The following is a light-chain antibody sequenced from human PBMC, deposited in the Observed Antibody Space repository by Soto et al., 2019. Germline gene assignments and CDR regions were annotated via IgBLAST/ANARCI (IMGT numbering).Light chain of an antibody. CDR3: ISFKVRSTYV. J-gene: IGLJ1*01. V-gene: IGLV2-14*01. CDR1: SSDIGYYEY. CDR2: EVS. Sequence: QSALTQPASVSGSRGQSITISCTGTSSDIGYYEYVSWFQQHPGKAPKLIIYEVSNRPSGVSNRFSGSKSGNTASLTISGLQAEDEADYYCISFKVRSTYVFGSGTNVTVL.